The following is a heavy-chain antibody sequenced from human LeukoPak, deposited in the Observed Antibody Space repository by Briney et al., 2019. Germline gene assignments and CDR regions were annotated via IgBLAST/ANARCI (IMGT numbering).Heavy chain of an antibody. J-gene: IGHJ5*02. CDR3: ARDNSVRDEAWWLNP. CDR2: ISPSGGST. D-gene: IGHD5-24*01. CDR1: GYTFTSYA. V-gene: IGHV1-46*01. Sequence: ASVKVSCKASGYTFTSYAMNWVRQAPGQGPEWMGVISPSGGSTTYAQKFQGRVTLTRDMSTSTDYLELSSLRSEDTAVYYCARDNSVRDEAWWLNPWGQGTLVTVSS.